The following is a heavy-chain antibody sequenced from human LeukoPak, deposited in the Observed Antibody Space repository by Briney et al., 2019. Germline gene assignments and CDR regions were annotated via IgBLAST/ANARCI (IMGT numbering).Heavy chain of an antibody. CDR1: GGTFSSYT. CDR2: IIPILGIA. CDR3: ASGGGYNQLAIDY. D-gene: IGHD5-24*01. V-gene: IGHV1-69*02. J-gene: IGHJ4*02. Sequence: ASVKVSCKASGGTFSSYTISWVRQAPGQGLEWMGRIIPILGIANYAQKFQGRVTITADKSTSTAYMELSSLRSEDTAVYYCASGGGYNQLAIDYWGQGTLVTVSS.